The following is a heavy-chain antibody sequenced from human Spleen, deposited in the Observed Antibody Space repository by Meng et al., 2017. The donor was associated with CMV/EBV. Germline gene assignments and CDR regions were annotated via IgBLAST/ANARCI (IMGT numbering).Heavy chain of an antibody. CDR3: AREGGYSYGSNSYYSFGMDV. CDR2: ISSGSTYI. Sequence: GGSLRLSCAASGFSFNTYPISWVRQAPGKGLEWVSSISSGSTYIYYADSVKGRFTISRDNAKKSLYLQMNSLRAEDTAVYYCAREGGYSYGSNSYYSFGMDVWGQGTTVTVSS. D-gene: IGHD5-18*01. J-gene: IGHJ6*02. V-gene: IGHV3-21*01. CDR1: GFSFNTYP.